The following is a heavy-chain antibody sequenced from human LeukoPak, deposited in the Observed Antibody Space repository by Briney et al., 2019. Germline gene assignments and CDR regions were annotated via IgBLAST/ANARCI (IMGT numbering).Heavy chain of an antibody. D-gene: IGHD2-2*01. V-gene: IGHV5-51*01. Sequence: GESLKISCKGSGYIFHSYWIGWVRQMPGKGLKWMGIIYPDDSDTRYSTSFQGQVTISADKSINTAYLQWSSLKASDTGMYYCARRGKVSPAVSSRWDLDYWGQGTLVTVSS. J-gene: IGHJ4*02. CDR2: IYPDDSDT. CDR1: GYIFHSYW. CDR3: ARRGKVSPAVSSRWDLDY.